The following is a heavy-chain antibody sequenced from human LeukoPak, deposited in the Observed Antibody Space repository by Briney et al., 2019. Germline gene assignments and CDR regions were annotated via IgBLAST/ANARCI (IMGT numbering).Heavy chain of an antibody. CDR2: INSDGSST. V-gene: IGHV3-74*01. CDR3: ARSPYCGGDCYNNWFDP. CDR1: GFTFSSYW. J-gene: IGHJ5*02. Sequence: PGGSLRLSCAASGFTFSSYWMHWVRQAPGKGLVWVSRINSDGSSTSYADSVKGRFTISRGNAKNTLYLQMNSLRAEDTAVYYCARSPYCGGDCYNNWFDPWGQGTLVTVSS. D-gene: IGHD2-21*02.